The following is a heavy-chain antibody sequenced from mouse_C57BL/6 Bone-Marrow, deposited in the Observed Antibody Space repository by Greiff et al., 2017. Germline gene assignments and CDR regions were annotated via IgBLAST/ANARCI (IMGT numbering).Heavy chain of an antibody. Sequence: EVKLVESGGGLVQPGGSLKLSCAASGFTFSDYGMAWVRQAPRKGPEWVAFISNLAYSIYYADTVTGRFTISRENAKNTLYLEMSSLRSEDTAMYYCARHGYFYAMDYWGQGTSVTVSS. D-gene: IGHD1-2*01. CDR1: GFTFSDYG. J-gene: IGHJ4*01. CDR2: ISNLAYSI. V-gene: IGHV5-15*01. CDR3: ARHGYFYAMDY.